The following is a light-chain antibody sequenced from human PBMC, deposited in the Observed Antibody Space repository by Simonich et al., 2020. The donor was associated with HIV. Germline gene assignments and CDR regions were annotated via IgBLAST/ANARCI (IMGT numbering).Light chain of an antibody. V-gene: IGKV4-1*01. CDR3: QQYYSTPLT. CDR1: QSVLYSSNIKNS. Sequence: DIVMTQSPDSLSVSLGERATINCKSSQSVLYSSNIKNSLSWYQQKPGQPPKLLIYWASTSESGVPDRCSGSGSGTDFTLTISSLQAEDVAVYYCQQYYSTPLTFGPGTKVDIK. J-gene: IGKJ3*01. CDR2: WAS.